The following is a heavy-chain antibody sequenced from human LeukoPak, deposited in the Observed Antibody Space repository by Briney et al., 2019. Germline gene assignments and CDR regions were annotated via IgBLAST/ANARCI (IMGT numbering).Heavy chain of an antibody. Sequence: GGSLRLSCAASGFTFSSYGMHWVRQAPGKGLEWVAVISYDGTNKYYADSVKGRFTISRDNSKNTLYLQMNSLRAEDTAVYYCAKAFYSSSWYEDYYYGMDVWGQGTTVTVSS. CDR3: AKAFYSSSWYEDYYYGMDV. CDR2: ISYDGTNK. V-gene: IGHV3-30*18. J-gene: IGHJ6*02. D-gene: IGHD6-13*01. CDR1: GFTFSSYG.